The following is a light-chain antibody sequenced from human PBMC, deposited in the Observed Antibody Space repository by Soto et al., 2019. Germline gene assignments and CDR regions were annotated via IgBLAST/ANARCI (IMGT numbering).Light chain of an antibody. CDR2: GAS. CDR1: QSVRGNY. J-gene: IGKJ1*01. V-gene: IGKV3-20*01. Sequence: EIVLTQSPGTLSLSPGERATLSCRASQSVRGNYLAWYQQKPGQAPRLLIAGASSRASGIPDRFSVSGSGTDFTLTISSLEPEDFAVYYCQQYGLSLRPFGQGSKVEI. CDR3: QQYGLSLRP.